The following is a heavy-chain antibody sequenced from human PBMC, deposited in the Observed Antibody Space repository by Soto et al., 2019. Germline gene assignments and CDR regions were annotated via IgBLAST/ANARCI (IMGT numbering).Heavy chain of an antibody. CDR1: GDSISSYY. CDR2: IYYSGST. D-gene: IGHD3-10*01. CDR3: ARDRGSGSYYSNPFDY. J-gene: IGHJ4*02. Sequence: PSETLSLTCTVSGDSISSYYWSWIRQPPGKGLEWIGYIYYSGSTNYNPSLKSRVTISVDTSKNQFSLKLSSVTAADTAVYYCARDRGSGSYYSNPFDYWGQGTLVTVSS. V-gene: IGHV4-59*01.